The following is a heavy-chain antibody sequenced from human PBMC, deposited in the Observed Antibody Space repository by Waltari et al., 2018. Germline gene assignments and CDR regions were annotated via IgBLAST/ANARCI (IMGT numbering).Heavy chain of an antibody. V-gene: IGHV3-53*04. CDR2: IYSGGRT. J-gene: IGHJ2*01. CDR1: GFTVRSTS. Sequence: EVQLVESVGGLVQTGGSLRLSCAASGFTVRSTSMSWGRQAPGKGLEWVSVIYSGGRTYYADSVKGRFTISRHNSKNTLDLQMNSLRAEDTAVYYCARDTHCSSTSCFNWYFDLWGRGTLVTVSS. CDR3: ARDTHCSSTSCFNWYFDL. D-gene: IGHD2-2*01.